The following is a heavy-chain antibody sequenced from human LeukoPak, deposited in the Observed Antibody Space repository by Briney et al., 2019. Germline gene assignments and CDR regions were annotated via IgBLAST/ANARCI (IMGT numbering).Heavy chain of an antibody. D-gene: IGHD3-22*01. CDR1: GGSISSGGYY. V-gene: IGHV4-31*03. Sequence: SETLSLTCTVSGGSISSGGYYWSWIRQHPGKGLEWIGYIYYSGSTYYNPSLKSRVTISVDTSKNQFSLKLSSVTAADTAVYYCARDPPYYYDSSGPFDYWGQGTLVTVSS. CDR2: IYYSGST. CDR3: ARDPPYYYDSSGPFDY. J-gene: IGHJ4*02.